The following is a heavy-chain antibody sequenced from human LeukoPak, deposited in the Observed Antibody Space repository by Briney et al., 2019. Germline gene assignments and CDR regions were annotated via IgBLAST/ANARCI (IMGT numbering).Heavy chain of an antibody. J-gene: IGHJ4*02. CDR1: GLTFSDAE. V-gene: IGHV3-48*03. D-gene: IGHD2/OR15-2a*01. Sequence: GGSLRLSCAASGLTFSDAEMIWGRQAPGKGLEWLSYISSSGGTIYYADSVKGRFTISRENAKNSLYLQMNSLRAEDTDVYYCERCNVDSFDYWGQGTLVTVSS. CDR3: ERCNVDSFDY. CDR2: ISSSGGTI.